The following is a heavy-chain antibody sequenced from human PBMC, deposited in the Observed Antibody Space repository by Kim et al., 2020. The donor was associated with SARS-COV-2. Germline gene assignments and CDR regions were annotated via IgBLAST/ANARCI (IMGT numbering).Heavy chain of an antibody. CDR3: ATYSSSSSSQY. CDR2: T. V-gene: IGHV3-11*03. J-gene: IGHJ1*01. D-gene: IGHD6-6*01. Sequence: TNYADSVKDRFTISRDNAKNSLYLQMNSLRTEDTAVYYCATYSSSSSSQYWGQGTLVTVSS.